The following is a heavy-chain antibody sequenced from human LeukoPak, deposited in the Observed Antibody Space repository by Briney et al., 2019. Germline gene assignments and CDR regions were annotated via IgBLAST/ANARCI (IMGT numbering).Heavy chain of an antibody. CDR3: ARMSAGYDSSGYYYVPFDY. CDR2: ISAYNGNT. D-gene: IGHD3-22*01. Sequence: ASVKVSCKASGYTFTSYGISWVRQAPGQGLEWMGWISAYNGNTNYAQKLQGRVTMTTDTSTSTAYMELRSLRSDETAVYYRARMSAGYDSSGYYYVPFDYWGQGTLVTVSS. J-gene: IGHJ4*02. V-gene: IGHV1-18*01. CDR1: GYTFTSYG.